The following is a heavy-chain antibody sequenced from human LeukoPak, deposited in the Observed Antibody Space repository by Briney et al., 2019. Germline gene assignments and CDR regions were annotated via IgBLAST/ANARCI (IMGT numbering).Heavy chain of an antibody. CDR2: MNQDGSHI. J-gene: IGHJ5*02. V-gene: IGHV3-7*03. Sequence: GGSLRLSCAASGFSFSNYWMSWVRQAPGRGLEWLANMNQDGSHIYYVDSVKGRFTISRDNAKNSLYLQMNSLRAEDTAVYYCARDRRYCSGGSCYSRGNNWFDPWGQGTLVTVSS. CDR3: ARDRRYCSGGSCYSRGNNWFDP. D-gene: IGHD2-15*01. CDR1: GFSFSNYW.